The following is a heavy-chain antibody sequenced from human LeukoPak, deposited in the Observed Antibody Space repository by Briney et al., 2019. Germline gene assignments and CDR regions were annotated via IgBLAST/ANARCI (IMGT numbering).Heavy chain of an antibody. CDR2: INPNSGVT. CDR3: ARDIGGPGGI. D-gene: IGHD2-8*02. CDR1: GYTFTDYY. V-gene: IGHV1-2*06. J-gene: IGHJ3*02. Sequence: ASVKVSCKASGYTFTDYYTHWVRQAPGQGLEWMGRINPNSGVTNYAQKFQGRVTMTRDTSISTAYMELTRLRPDDTAIYYCARDIGGPGGIWGQGTMVTVSS.